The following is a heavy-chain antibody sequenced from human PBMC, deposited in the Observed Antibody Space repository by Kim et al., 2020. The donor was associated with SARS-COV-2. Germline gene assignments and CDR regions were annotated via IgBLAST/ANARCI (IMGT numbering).Heavy chain of an antibody. CDR2: ITGDGGYT. CDR3: AKHEYQGTINWGDVFDY. Sequence: GGSLRLSCAASGFTFRNYAMSWVRQAPGKGLEWVSSITGDGGYTYYADSVKGRFTTSRDNSKNTLHLQMNSLRAEDTAVYYCAKHEYQGTINWGDVFDYWGQGTLVTVSS. V-gene: IGHV3-23*01. D-gene: IGHD2-2*01. CDR1: GFTFRNYA. J-gene: IGHJ4*02.